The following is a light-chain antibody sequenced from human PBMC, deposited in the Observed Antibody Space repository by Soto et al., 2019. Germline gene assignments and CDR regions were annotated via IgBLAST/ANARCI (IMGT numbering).Light chain of an antibody. CDR2: GAS. CDR3: QHYNSYSEA. J-gene: IGKJ1*01. Sequence: EIVMKQSPATLSVSTGERATLSCRASQSVSSNLAWYQQKPGQAPRLLIYGASSRATGIPDRFSGSGSGTDFTLIISSLQPDDFATYYCQHYNSYSEAFGQGTKVDIK. CDR1: QSVSSN. V-gene: IGKV3D-15*01.